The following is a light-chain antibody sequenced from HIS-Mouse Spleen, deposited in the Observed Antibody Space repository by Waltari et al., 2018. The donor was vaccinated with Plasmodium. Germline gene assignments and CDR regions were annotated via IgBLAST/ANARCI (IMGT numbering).Light chain of an antibody. CDR3: YSTDSSGNHRV. Sequence: SYELTQPPSVSVSPGQTARITCSGDALPKQYAYWYQQKSGQAPVLVIYEDSKRPSGLPARFSGSSSGTMATLTISGAQVEDEADYYCYSTDSSGNHRVFGGGTKLTVL. CDR1: ALPKQY. V-gene: IGLV3-10*01. J-gene: IGLJ3*02. CDR2: EDS.